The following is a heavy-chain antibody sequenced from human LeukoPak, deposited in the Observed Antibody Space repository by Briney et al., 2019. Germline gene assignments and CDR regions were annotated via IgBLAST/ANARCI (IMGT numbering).Heavy chain of an antibody. V-gene: IGHV3-23*01. CDR2: ISASGGSA. CDR1: GFSFYSYA. Sequence: QTGGSLRLSCAASGFSFYSYAMSWVRQAPGKGLERVSAISASGGSANIADSVKGRFTISRDNARNTLYLQMNSLRAEDTAVYYCAEDGGYGSGSYPYWGQGTLVTVSS. CDR3: AEDGGYGSGSYPY. J-gene: IGHJ4*02. D-gene: IGHD3-10*01.